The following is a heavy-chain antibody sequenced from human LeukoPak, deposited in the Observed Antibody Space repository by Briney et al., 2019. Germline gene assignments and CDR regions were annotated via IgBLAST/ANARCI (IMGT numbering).Heavy chain of an antibody. V-gene: IGHV3-48*04. CDR3: ARDTYYDFWSGYYPPPVYYYYMDV. D-gene: IGHD3-3*01. J-gene: IGHJ6*03. CDR2: ISSSSSTI. CDR1: GFTFSSYS. Sequence: GGSLRLSCAASGFTFSSYSMNWVRQAPGKGLEWVSYISSSSSTIYYADSVKGRFTISRDNAKNSLYLQMDSLRAEDTAVYYCARDTYYDFWSGYYPPPVYYYYMDVWGKGTTVTVSS.